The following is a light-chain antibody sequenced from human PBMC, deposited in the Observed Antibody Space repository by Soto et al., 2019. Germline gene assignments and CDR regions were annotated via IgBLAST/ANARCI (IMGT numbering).Light chain of an antibody. J-gene: IGLJ2*01. CDR2: SND. CDR1: TSNIGSNA. CDR3: TAWDDSLNARL. V-gene: IGLV1-44*01. Sequence: QSVLTQPPSASGTPGQRVTFSCSGSTSNIGSNAVNWYQQVPGTAPKLLIYSNDRRPSGVPDRFSGSKSGTSASLAISGLQSEDEADYYCTAWDDSLNARLFGGGTKVTVL.